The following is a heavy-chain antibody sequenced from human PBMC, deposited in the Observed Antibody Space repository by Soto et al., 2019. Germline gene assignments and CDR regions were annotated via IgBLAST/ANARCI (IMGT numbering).Heavy chain of an antibody. CDR1: GYTFTSYD. CDR2: MNPNSGNT. D-gene: IGHD5-12*01. Sequence: ASVKVSCKASGYTFTSYDINWVRQATGQGLEWMGWMNPNSGNTGYAQKFQGRVTMTRNTSISTAYMELSSLRSEDTAVYYCAREDSGYGGYYYGMDVWGQGTTVTVSS. V-gene: IGHV1-8*01. J-gene: IGHJ6*02. CDR3: AREDSGYGGYYYGMDV.